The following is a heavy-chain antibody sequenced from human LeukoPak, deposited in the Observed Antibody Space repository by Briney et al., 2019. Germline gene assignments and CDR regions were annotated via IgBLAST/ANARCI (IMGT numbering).Heavy chain of an antibody. CDR2: IGSSSKTI. Sequence: PGGSLRLSCAASGFTFSDYYMNWIRQAPGKGLEWVSYIGSSSKTIYYADSVKGRFTISRDNAKKSLYLQMNSLRAEDTAVYYCARGGGKGLDYWGQGTLVTVSS. CDR3: ARGGGKGLDY. J-gene: IGHJ4*02. D-gene: IGHD4-23*01. CDR1: GFTFSDYY. V-gene: IGHV3-48*01.